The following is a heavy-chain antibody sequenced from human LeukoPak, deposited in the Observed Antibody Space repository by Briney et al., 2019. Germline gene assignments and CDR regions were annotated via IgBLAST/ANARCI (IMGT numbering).Heavy chain of an antibody. Sequence: GESLKISCKGSGYSFTSYWIGWVRQMPGKGLEWMGIIYPGDSDPRYSPSFQGQVTISADKSISTAYLQWSSLKASDTAMYYCARHALYYGSVKSIDYWGQGTLVTVSS. CDR1: GYSFTSYW. J-gene: IGHJ4*02. V-gene: IGHV5-51*01. D-gene: IGHD3-10*01. CDR2: IYPGDSDP. CDR3: ARHALYYGSVKSIDY.